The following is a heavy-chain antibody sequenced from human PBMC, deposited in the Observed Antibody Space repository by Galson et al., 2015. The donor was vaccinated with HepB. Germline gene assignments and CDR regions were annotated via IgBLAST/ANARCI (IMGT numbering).Heavy chain of an antibody. CDR2: IRSKANSYAT. D-gene: IGHD6-13*01. CDR1: GFTFSGSA. V-gene: IGHV3-73*01. J-gene: IGHJ5*02. Sequence: SLRLSCAASGFTFSGSAMHWVRQASGKGLEWVGRIRSKANSYATAYAASVKGRFTISRDDSKNTAYLQMNSLKTEDTAVYYCNIAAAGSRFDPWGQGTLVTVSS. CDR3: NIAAAGSRFDP.